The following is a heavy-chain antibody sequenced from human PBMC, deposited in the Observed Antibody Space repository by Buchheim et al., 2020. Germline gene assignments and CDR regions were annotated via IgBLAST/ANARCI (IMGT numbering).Heavy chain of an antibody. CDR2: INAGNGNT. CDR3: ARRRDAAAAGKGDYYYYMDV. V-gene: IGHV1-3*01. D-gene: IGHD6-13*01. Sequence: QVQLVQSGAEVKKPGASVKVSCKASGYTFTSYAMHWVRQAPGQRLEWMGWINAGNGNTKYSQKFQGRVTITRDTSASTAYMELSSLRSEDTAVYYCARRRDAAAAGKGDYYYYMDVWGKGTT. CDR1: GYTFTSYA. J-gene: IGHJ6*03.